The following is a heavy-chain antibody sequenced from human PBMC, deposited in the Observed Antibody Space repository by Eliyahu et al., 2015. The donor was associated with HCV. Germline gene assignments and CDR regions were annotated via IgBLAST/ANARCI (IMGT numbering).Heavy chain of an antibody. CDR2: IDYSGYT. Sequence: QVQLQESGPGLVKPLETLSLTCTXSGASISRYFWSWIRQSPGKGLEWIGYIDYSGYTDFNPSLKSRVTISGDTSKTHFSLRLSTVTAADTAVYYCARANGDYDWYFDIWGRGTLVTVSS. V-gene: IGHV4-59*01. J-gene: IGHJ2*01. CDR1: GASISRYF. CDR3: ARANGDYDWYFDI. D-gene: IGHD4-17*01.